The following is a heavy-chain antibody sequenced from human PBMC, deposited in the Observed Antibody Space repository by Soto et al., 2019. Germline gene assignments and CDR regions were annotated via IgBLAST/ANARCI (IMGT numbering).Heavy chain of an antibody. Sequence: SVKVSCKASGDTFSFYTINWGRQAPGLGLEWMGRVNPILSMSNYAQKFQGRVTMTADKSTSTAYMELRSLRSEDTAVYYCARGRVPAANYYSGMDFXGQGTTVTVSS. CDR3: ARGRVPAANYYSGMDF. J-gene: IGHJ6*02. D-gene: IGHD2-2*01. V-gene: IGHV1-69*02. CDR1: GDTFSFYT. CDR2: VNPILSMS.